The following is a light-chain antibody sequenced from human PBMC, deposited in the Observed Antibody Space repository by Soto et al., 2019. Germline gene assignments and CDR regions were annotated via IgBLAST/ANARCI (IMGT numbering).Light chain of an antibody. CDR3: QQYNNWPYT. J-gene: IGKJ2*01. CDR2: GAS. V-gene: IGKV3-15*01. Sequence: EIVMTQSPATLSVSPGERAALSRRATQSVSSNFAWYQQKPGQAPRLLIYGASTRATGIPARFSGSGSGTDFTLTISSLQSEDVAIYYCQQYNNWPYTFGQGTKLEIK. CDR1: QSVSSN.